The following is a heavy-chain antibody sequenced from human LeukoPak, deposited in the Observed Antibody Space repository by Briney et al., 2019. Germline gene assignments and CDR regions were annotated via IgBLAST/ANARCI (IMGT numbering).Heavy chain of an antibody. CDR1: GFTFSSYA. CDR2: ISGSCGST. J-gene: IGHJ4*02. Sequence: PGGSLRLSCAASGFTFSSYAMSWVRQAPGKGLEWVSAISGSCGSTYYADSVKGRFTISRDNSKNTLYLQMNSLRAEDTAVYYCARGSGGYLDYWGQGTLVTVSS. V-gene: IGHV3-23*01. D-gene: IGHD3-22*01. CDR3: ARGSGGYLDY.